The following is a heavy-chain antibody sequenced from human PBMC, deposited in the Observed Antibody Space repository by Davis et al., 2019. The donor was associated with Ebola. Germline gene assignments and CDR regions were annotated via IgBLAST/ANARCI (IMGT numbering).Heavy chain of an antibody. V-gene: IGHV4-59*01. CDR1: GGSISSYY. Sequence: SETLSLTCTVSGGSISSYYWSWIRQPPGKGLEWIGYIYYSGSTNYNPSLKSRVTISVDTSKNQFSLKLSSVTAADPAVYYCARDRGGMTGYWFDPWGQGTLVTVSS. D-gene: IGHD3-10*01. CDR2: IYYSGST. CDR3: ARDRGGMTGYWFDP. J-gene: IGHJ5*02.